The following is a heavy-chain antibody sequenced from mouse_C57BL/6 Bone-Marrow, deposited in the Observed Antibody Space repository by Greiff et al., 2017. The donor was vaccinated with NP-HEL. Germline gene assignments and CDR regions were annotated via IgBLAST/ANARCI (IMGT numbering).Heavy chain of an antibody. J-gene: IGHJ3*01. CDR3: ARNGDGYYVFFAY. CDR1: GFSLTSYG. CDR2: IWSGGST. Sequence: VKLVESGPGLVQPSQSLSITCTVSGFSLTSYGVHWVRQSPGKGLEWLGVIWSGGSTDYNAAFISRLSISKDNSKSQVFFKMNSLQADDTAIYYCARNGDGYYVFFAYWGQGTLVTVSA. V-gene: IGHV2-2*01. D-gene: IGHD2-3*01.